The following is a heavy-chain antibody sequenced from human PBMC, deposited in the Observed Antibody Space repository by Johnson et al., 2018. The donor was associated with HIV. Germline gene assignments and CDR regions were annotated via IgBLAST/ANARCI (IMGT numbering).Heavy chain of an antibody. V-gene: IGHV3-11*01. CDR3: SGDSSGYYYYDAFDI. J-gene: IGHJ3*02. D-gene: IGHD3-22*01. CDR1: GFTFSDYY. CDR2: ISSSGSTK. Sequence: QVQLVESGGGLVKPGGSLRLSCAASGFTFSDYYMSWIRLAPGKGLEWVSYISSSGSTKYYTDSVKGRFTISRDNSKNTLYLQMNSLRAEDTAVYYCSGDSSGYYYYDAFDIWGQGTMVTVSS.